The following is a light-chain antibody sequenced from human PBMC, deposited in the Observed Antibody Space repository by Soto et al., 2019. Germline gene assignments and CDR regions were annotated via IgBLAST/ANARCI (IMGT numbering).Light chain of an antibody. CDR1: SNDVGGFDF. CDR3: NSYTSTSARV. Sequence: QSALTQPASVSGSPGQSITISCTGTSNDVGGFDFVSWYQQHPGKAPKVIIYEVSNRPSGVPDRFSGSKSGNTASLTISGLQAEDEADYYCNSYTSTSARVFGGGTKVTVL. CDR2: EVS. J-gene: IGLJ3*02. V-gene: IGLV2-14*01.